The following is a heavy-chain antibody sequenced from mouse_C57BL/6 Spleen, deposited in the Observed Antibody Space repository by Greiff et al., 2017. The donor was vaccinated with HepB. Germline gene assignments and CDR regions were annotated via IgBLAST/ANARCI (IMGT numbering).Heavy chain of an antibody. J-gene: IGHJ2*01. CDR1: GYTFTSYW. Sequence: QVQLKQPGAELVRPGTSVKLSCKASGYTFTSYWMHWVKQRPGQGLEWIGVIDPSDSYTNYNQKFKGKATLTVDTSSSTAYMQLSSLTSEDSAVYYCARRNMGYYFDYWGQGTTLTVSS. CDR2: IDPSDSYT. V-gene: IGHV1-59*01. CDR3: ARRNMGYYFDY. D-gene: IGHD1-1*02.